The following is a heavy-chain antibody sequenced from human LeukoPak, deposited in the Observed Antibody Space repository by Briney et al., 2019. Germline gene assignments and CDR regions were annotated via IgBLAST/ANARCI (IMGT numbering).Heavy chain of an antibody. V-gene: IGHV4-61*02. J-gene: IGHJ4*02. CDR3: ASRSPYDFWSGYSRFDY. D-gene: IGHD3-3*01. CDR2: IYTSGST. Sequence: SQTLSLTCTVSGGSISSSSYYWSWIRQPAGKGLEWIGRIYTSGSTNYNPSLKSRVTISVDTSKNQFSLQLSSVTAADTAVYYCASRSPYDFWSGYSRFDYWGQGTLVTVSS. CDR1: GGSISSSSYY.